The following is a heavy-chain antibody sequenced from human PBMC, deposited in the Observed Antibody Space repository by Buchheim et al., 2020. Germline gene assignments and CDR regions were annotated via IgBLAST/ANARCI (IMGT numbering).Heavy chain of an antibody. J-gene: IGHJ4*02. CDR1: GGSISRTIYY. CDR3: ASPFTSSYDFDY. V-gene: IGHV4-39*01. CDR2: IYHDGSS. Sequence: QLQLQESGPGLVKPSETLSLTCSVSGGSISRTIYYWGWIRQPPGKGLEWIGSIYHDGSSYYNPSLKSRVTLSADTPKNQFSLKLSSVTAADTAVYYCASPFTSSYDFDYWGQGTL. D-gene: IGHD3-16*01.